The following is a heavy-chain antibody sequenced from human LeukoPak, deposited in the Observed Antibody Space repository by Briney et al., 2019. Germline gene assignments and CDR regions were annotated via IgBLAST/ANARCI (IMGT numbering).Heavy chain of an antibody. CDR2: ISGSGGST. V-gene: IGHV3-23*01. Sequence: GGSLRLSCAASGFTFSSYAMSWVRQAPGKGLEWVSAISGSGGSTYYADSVKGRFTISRDNSKNTLHLQMNSLRAEDTAVYYCAKALYYYYYMDVWGKGTTVTVSS. CDR3: AKALYYYYYMDV. J-gene: IGHJ6*03. CDR1: GFTFSSYA.